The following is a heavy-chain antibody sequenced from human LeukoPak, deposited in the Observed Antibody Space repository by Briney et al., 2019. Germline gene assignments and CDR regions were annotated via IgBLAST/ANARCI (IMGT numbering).Heavy chain of an antibody. CDR2: IYYSGST. CDR3: AREGPDYYDSSGYFLNWFDP. J-gene: IGHJ5*02. CDR1: GGSISSYY. D-gene: IGHD3-22*01. V-gene: IGHV4-59*01. Sequence: SETLSLTCTVSGGSISSYYWSWIRQPPGKGLEWIGYIYYSGSTNYNPSLKSRVTISVDTSKNQFFLKLSSVTAADTAVYYCAREGPDYYDSSGYFLNWFDPWGQGTLVTVSS.